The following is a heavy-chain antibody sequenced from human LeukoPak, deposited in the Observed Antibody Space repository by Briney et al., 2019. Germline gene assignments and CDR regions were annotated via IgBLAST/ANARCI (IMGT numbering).Heavy chain of an antibody. CDR3: AKFPGRWLQFGYSDY. J-gene: IGHJ4*02. CDR2: ISGSGGST. CDR1: GFTFSSYA. V-gene: IGHV3-23*01. D-gene: IGHD5-12*01. Sequence: TGGSLRLSCAASGFTFSSYAMSWVRQAPGKGLEWVSAISGSGGSTYYADSVKGRFTISRDNSKNTLYLQMNSLRAEDAAVYYCAKFPGRWLQFGYSDYWGQGTLVTVSS.